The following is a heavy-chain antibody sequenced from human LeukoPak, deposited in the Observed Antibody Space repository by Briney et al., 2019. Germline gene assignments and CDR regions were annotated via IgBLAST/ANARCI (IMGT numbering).Heavy chain of an antibody. Sequence: AESLTLSCAASGFTFSSYAMSWVRQAPGKGLEWVAAISSSGRSTYYADSMTGRFITSTDNSKNTPYLQTNSLRAEDTGVYYCAKAILIDSMDVSGKGATLTVSS. D-gene: IGHD2-15*01. J-gene: IGHJ6*03. CDR1: GFTFSSYA. V-gene: IGHV3-23*01. CDR2: ISSSGRST. CDR3: AKAILIDSMDV.